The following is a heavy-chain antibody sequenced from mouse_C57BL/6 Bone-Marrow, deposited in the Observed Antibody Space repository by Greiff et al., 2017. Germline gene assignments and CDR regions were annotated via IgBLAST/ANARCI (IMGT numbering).Heavy chain of an antibody. CDR2: IYPSSGNT. J-gene: IGHJ4*01. CDR1: GYTFTSYG. V-gene: IGHV1-81*01. CDR3: ARGNDGWVICSMDY. D-gene: IGHD2-3*01. Sequence: QVQLQQSGAELARPGASVKLSCKASGYTFTSYGISWVKQRTGQGLEWIGEIYPSSGNTSYNEQFKGKATMTADKSTSTAYLELVSLTSEDSAVYYCARGNDGWVICSMDYWGQGTSVTVSS.